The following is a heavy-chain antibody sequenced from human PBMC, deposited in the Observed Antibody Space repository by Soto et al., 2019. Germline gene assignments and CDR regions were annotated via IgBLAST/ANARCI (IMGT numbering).Heavy chain of an antibody. J-gene: IGHJ4*02. V-gene: IGHV1-2*02. CDR1: GYTFTGYY. D-gene: IGHD6-6*01. CDR3: ARGGSSSLDY. Sequence: QVQLVQSGAEVKKPGASVKVSCKASGYTFTGYYMHWVRQAPGQGPEWMGWINPNSGGTTYAQKFQGRVTVTRDTSISTDYMELSSLRSDDTAVYYCARGGSSSLDYWGQGTLGTVSS. CDR2: INPNSGGT.